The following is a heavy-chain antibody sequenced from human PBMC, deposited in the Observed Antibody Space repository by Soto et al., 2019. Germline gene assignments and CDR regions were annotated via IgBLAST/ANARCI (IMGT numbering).Heavy chain of an antibody. J-gene: IGHJ4*02. CDR2: ISYDGSNK. D-gene: IGHD7-27*01. CDR1: GFTFSSYA. CDR3: ATVTGTFDY. Sequence: GSLRLSCAASGFTFSSYAMHWVRQAPGKGLEWVAVISYDGSNKYYADSVKGRFTISRDNSKNTLYLQMNSLRAEDTAVYYCATVTGTFDYWGQGTLVTVSS. V-gene: IGHV3-30*04.